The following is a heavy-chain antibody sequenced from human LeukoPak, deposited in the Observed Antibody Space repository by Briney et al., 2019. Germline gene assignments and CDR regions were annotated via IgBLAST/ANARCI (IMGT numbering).Heavy chain of an antibody. CDR1: GFTFSSYW. CDR2: INSDGSST. D-gene: IGHD3-22*01. Sequence: PGGSLRLSCAASGFTFSSYWMHWVRQAPGRGRVWVSRINSDGSSTSYADSVKGRFTISRDNAKNTLYLQMNSLRAEDTAVYYCARDYYYDSSGYCFDYWGQGTLVTVSS. CDR3: ARDYYYDSSGYCFDY. V-gene: IGHV3-74*01. J-gene: IGHJ4*02.